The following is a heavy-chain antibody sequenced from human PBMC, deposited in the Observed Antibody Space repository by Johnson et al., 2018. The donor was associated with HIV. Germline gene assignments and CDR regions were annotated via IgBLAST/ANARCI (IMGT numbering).Heavy chain of an antibody. D-gene: IGHD6-13*01. J-gene: IGHJ3*02. V-gene: IGHV3-15*01. CDR2: IKSKTDGGTT. Sequence: VRLVESGGGVVQPGGSLRLSCAASGFTFSNAWMTWVRQAPGKGLEWVGRIKSKTDGGTTDYVAPVKGRFTISRDDSKNTLYLQMNSLRPEDTAVYYCARDGHSSTPRCAFDIWGQGTMVTVSS. CDR3: ARDGHSSTPRCAFDI. CDR1: GFTFSNAW.